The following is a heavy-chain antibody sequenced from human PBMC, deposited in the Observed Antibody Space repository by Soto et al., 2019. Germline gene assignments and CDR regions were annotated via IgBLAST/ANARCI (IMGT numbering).Heavy chain of an antibody. Sequence: GGSLRLSCAASGFTFNRYAMSWVRQAPGKGLEWVSVIYSGGSTYYADSVKGRFTISRDNSKNTLYLQMNSLRAEDTAVYYCARALISRSYYYYGMDVWGQGTTVTVSS. V-gene: IGHV3-53*01. J-gene: IGHJ6*02. CDR2: IYSGGST. CDR1: GFTFNRYA. D-gene: IGHD2-8*01. CDR3: ARALISRSYYYYGMDV.